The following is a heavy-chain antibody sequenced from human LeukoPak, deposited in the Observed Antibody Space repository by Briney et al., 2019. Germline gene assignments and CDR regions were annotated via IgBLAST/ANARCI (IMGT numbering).Heavy chain of an antibody. CDR2: ISSSGSTI. V-gene: IGHV3-11*04. Sequence: GGSLRLSCAASGFTFSDYYMSWIRQAPGKGLEWVSYISSSGSTIYYADSVKGRFTISRDNAKNSLYLQMNSLRAEDTAVYYCAGALWFGDHDAFDIWGQGTMVTVSS. CDR1: GFTFSDYY. D-gene: IGHD3-10*01. CDR3: AGALWFGDHDAFDI. J-gene: IGHJ3*02.